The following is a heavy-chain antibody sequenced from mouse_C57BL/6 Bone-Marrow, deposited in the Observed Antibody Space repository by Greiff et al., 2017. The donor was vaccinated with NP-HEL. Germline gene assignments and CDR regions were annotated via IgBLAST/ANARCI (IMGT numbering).Heavy chain of an antibody. CDR3: ARSLLLRFSFAY. D-gene: IGHD1-1*01. V-gene: IGHV1-69*01. Sequence: QVQLQQPGAELVMPGASVKLSCKASGYTFTSYWMHWVKQRPGQGLEWIGEIDPSASYTNYNQKFKGKSTLTVNKSSSTDYMQLSSLTSEDSDVYYCARSLLLRFSFAYWGQGTLVTVSA. J-gene: IGHJ3*01. CDR2: IDPSASYT. CDR1: GYTFTSYW.